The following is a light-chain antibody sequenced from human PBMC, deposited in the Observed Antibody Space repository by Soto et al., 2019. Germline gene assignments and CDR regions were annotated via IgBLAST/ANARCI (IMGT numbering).Light chain of an antibody. CDR2: RNN. CDR1: SSNIGSNY. V-gene: IGLV1-47*01. J-gene: IGLJ1*01. CDR3: AAWDDSRSAYV. Sequence: QSVLTQPPSASGTPGQRVTISCSGSSSNIGSNYVYWYQQLPGTAPKLLIYRNNQRPSGVPDRFSGSKSGTSASLAISGLRPEEYVDYYCAAWDDSRSAYVFGTGTNVTVL.